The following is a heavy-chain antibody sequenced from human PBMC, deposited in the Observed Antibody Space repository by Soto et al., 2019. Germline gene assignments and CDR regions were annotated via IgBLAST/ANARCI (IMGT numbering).Heavy chain of an antibody. J-gene: IGHJ4*02. CDR3: AKDRVGGTFYTPLAF. Sequence: GGSLRFSCQASGFKFDKYCMHWVRQAPGKGLEGVAVITYDGSFQYYADSVKGRFTISRDNSKNTLSLHLNTLNAEDTAVYHCAKDRVGGTFYTPLAFWGQGT. D-gene: IGHD1-7*01. CDR2: ITYDGSFQ. V-gene: IGHV3-30*18. CDR1: GFKFDKYC.